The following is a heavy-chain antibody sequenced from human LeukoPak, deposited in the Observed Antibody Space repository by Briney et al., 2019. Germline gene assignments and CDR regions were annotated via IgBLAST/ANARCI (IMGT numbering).Heavy chain of an antibody. CDR3: AREIDRDDYNRFFDY. CDR2: INAGNGNT. CDR1: GYSFSTYT. V-gene: IGHV1-3*01. Sequence: ASVKVSCKASGYSFSTYTMHWVRQAPGQRLEWMGWINAGNGNTKYSQNFQGRVTITRDTSANTAYMEMSSLRSEDTAVYYCAREIDRDDYNRFFDYWGQVTLVSVSS. J-gene: IGHJ4*02. D-gene: IGHD5-24*01.